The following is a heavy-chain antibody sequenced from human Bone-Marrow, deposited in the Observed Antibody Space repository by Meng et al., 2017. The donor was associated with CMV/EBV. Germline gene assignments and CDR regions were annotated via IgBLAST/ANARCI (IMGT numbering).Heavy chain of an antibody. CDR3: ARVGSGDSSGSSFDY. V-gene: IGHV4-4*07. CDR2: IYTSAST. J-gene: IGHJ4*02. CDR1: GGSISSSS. Sequence: VSGGSISSSSWSWLRQPAGKGLEWIGRIYTSASTNYNPSLKSRVTMSVDTSKNQFSLKLSPVTAADTAVYYCARVGSGDSSGSSFDYWGQGTLVTVSS. D-gene: IGHD3-22*01.